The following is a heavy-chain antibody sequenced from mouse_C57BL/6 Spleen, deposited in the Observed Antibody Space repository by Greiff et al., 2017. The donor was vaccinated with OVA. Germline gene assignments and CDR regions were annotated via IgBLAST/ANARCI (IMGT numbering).Heavy chain of an antibody. D-gene: IGHD2-1*01. Sequence: QVQLKESGAELARPGASVKLSCKASGYTFTSYGISWVKQRTGQGLEWIGEIYPRSGNTYYNEKFKGKATLTADKSSSTAYMELRSLTSDDSAVYFCARFSPGGNLDMDYWGQGTSVTVSS. CDR2: IYPRSGNT. CDR1: GYTFTSYG. J-gene: IGHJ4*01. CDR3: ARFSPGGNLDMDY. V-gene: IGHV1-81*01.